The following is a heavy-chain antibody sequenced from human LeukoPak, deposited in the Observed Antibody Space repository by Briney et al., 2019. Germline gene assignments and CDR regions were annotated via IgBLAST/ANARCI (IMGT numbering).Heavy chain of an antibody. CDR3: AHGGIYYLDY. V-gene: IGHV3-23*01. Sequence: GGSLRLSCAASEFTFSRYAMHWVRQAPGKGLEWVSSIGGSGGSTYYADSVKGRFTISRDNSKNTLYVQMNSLRAEDTAVYYCAHGGIYYLDYWGQGALVTVSS. CDR2: IGGSGGST. CDR1: EFTFSRYA. J-gene: IGHJ4*02. D-gene: IGHD3-16*01.